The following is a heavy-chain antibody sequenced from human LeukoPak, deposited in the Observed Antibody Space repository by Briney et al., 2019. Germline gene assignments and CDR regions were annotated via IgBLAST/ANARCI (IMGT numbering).Heavy chain of an antibody. V-gene: IGHV4-39*07. CDR2: IYYSGST. J-gene: IGHJ6*03. CDR1: GGSISSSSYY. Sequence: PSETLSLTCTVSGGSISSSSYYWGWIRQPPGKGLEWIGSIYYSGSTYYNPSLKSRVTISVDTSKNQFSLKLSSVTAADTAVYYCARDSYYYGSGLYYYYYMDVWGKGTTVTVSS. D-gene: IGHD3-10*01. CDR3: ARDSYYYGSGLYYYYYMDV.